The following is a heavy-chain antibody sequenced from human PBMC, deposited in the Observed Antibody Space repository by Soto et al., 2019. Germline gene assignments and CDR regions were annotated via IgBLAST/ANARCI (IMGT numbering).Heavy chain of an antibody. V-gene: IGHV1-24*01. CDR3: ATELYYDILTGAMPHAFDI. CDR2: FDPEDGET. CDR1: GYTLTELS. Sequence: ASVKVSCKVSGYTLTELSMHWVRQAPGKGLEWMGGFDPEDGETIYAQKFQGRVTMTEDTFTDTAYMELSSLRSEDTAVYYCATELYYDILTGAMPHAFDIWGQGTMVTVSS. D-gene: IGHD3-9*01. J-gene: IGHJ3*02.